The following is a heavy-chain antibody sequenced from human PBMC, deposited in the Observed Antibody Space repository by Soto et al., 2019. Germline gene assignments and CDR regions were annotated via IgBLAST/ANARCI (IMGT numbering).Heavy chain of an antibody. CDR3: ARYAGYSSGWRDAFDI. D-gene: IGHD6-19*01. CDR1: GGYISSYY. CDR2: IYYSGST. J-gene: IGHJ3*02. Sequence: SETLSLTCTVSGGYISSYYWSWIRQPPGKGLEWIGYIYYSGSTNYNPSLKSRVTISVDTSKNQFSLKLSSVTAADTAVYYCARYAGYSSGWRDAFDIWGQGTMVTVSS. V-gene: IGHV4-59*01.